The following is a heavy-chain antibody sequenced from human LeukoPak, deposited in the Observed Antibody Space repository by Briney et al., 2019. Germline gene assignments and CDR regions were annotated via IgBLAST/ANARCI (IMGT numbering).Heavy chain of an antibody. D-gene: IGHD6-19*01. V-gene: IGHV3-13*04. CDR2: IGTGGDT. CDR1: GFTFSSYG. Sequence: PGGSLRLSCAASGFTFSSYGMHWVRHTTGKGLEWVSAIGTGGDTYYPGSVNGRFTISRENANNSLYLQMNSLRAGDTAVYYCARRGRGAVANGHWYFDLWGRGTLVTVSS. J-gene: IGHJ2*01. CDR3: ARRGRGAVANGHWYFDL.